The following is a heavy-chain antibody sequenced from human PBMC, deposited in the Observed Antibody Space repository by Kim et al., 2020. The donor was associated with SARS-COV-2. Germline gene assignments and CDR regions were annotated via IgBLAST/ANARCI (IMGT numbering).Heavy chain of an antibody. Sequence: GGSLRLSCAASGFTFNNYAMSWVRQAPGKGLEWVAGFRDNGGSTKYADSVKGRFSISRDNSKNTLYLQMDSLRAEDTAVYYCAKVSSGSSGWFEYFHHWGQGTLVTVSS. CDR3: AKVSSGSSGWFEYFHH. D-gene: IGHD6-19*01. CDR1: GFTFNNYA. J-gene: IGHJ1*01. CDR2: FRDNGGST. V-gene: IGHV3-23*01.